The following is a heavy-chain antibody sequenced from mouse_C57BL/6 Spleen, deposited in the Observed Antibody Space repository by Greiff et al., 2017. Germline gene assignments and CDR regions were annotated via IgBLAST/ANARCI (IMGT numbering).Heavy chain of an antibody. CDR3: AYYGSSYVGYFDV. J-gene: IGHJ1*03. CDR1: GYTFTSYD. Sequence: VKLMESGPELVKPGASVKLSCKASGYTFTSYDINWVKQRPGQGLEWIGWIYPRDGSTKYNEKFKGKATLTVDTSSSTAYMELHSLTSEDSAVYFCAYYGSSYVGYFDVWGTGTTVTVSS. CDR2: IYPRDGST. V-gene: IGHV1-85*01. D-gene: IGHD1-1*01.